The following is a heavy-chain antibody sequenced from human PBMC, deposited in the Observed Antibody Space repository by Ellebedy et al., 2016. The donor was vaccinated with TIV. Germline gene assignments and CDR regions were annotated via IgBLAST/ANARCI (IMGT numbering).Heavy chain of an antibody. CDR3: ARGGVVVGANPSCFDP. V-gene: IGHV4-39*07. CDR1: GGPISSSSYY. Sequence: MPGGSLRLSCAVPGGPISSSSYYWCWIRQPPGTGLSRLGGIFYSGYTSSNPSLNSRVNLTVEPSRNQFSLRLTSVTAADTALYYCARGGVVVGANPSCFDPWGQGTLVTVSS. J-gene: IGHJ5*02. CDR2: IFYSGYT. D-gene: IGHD2-15*01.